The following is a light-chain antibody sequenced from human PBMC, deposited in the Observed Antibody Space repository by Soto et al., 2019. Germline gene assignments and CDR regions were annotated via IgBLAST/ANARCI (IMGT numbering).Light chain of an antibody. CDR2: HSS. V-gene: IGKV1-33*01. CDR3: QQYDSFPRT. CDR1: QDISKY. J-gene: IGKJ2*01. Sequence: ILMTQSPSSLSPCVGDRVTITCQASQDISKYLNWYQQKPGKAPKLLIYHSSNLETGVPSRFSGSGSGTHFTFTISSLQPEDIATYFCQQYDSFPRTFGQGTKVDIK.